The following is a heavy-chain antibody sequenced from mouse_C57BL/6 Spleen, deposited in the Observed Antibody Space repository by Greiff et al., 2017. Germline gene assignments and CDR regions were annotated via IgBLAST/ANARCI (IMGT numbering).Heavy chain of an antibody. CDR2: IHPNSGST. Sequence: QVQLQQPGAELVKPGASVKLSCKASGYTFTSYWMHWVKQRPGQGLEWIGMIHPNSGSTNYNEKFKSKATLTVDKSSSTAYMQLSSLTSEDSAVYYCAREGLSPYEWFAYWGQGTLVTVSA. CDR3: AREGLSPYEWFAY. J-gene: IGHJ3*01. V-gene: IGHV1-64*01. CDR1: GYTFTSYW. D-gene: IGHD3-1*01.